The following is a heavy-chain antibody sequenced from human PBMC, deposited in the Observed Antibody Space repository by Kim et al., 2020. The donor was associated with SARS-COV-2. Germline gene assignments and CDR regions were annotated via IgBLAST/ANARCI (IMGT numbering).Heavy chain of an antibody. D-gene: IGHD2-15*01. CDR3: AKSRWSLGSDDACDI. CDR1: GFPFSSYG. J-gene: IGHJ3*02. V-gene: IGHV3-30*18. Sequence: GGSLRLSCAASGFPFSSYGMHWVRQAPGKGPEWVAVISYDVNKKYYADSVKGRFTVSRDNSKNTLDLQMNSLTTEDTAVYYCAKSRWSLGSDDACDIWG. CDR2: ISYDVNKK.